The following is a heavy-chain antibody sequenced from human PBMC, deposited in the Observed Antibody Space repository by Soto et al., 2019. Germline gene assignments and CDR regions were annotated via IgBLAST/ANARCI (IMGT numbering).Heavy chain of an antibody. CDR3: AGGGGPTTGVMDV. J-gene: IGHJ6*02. Sequence: QVQLVQSGAEVKKPGASVKVSCKASGYTFTGYYMHWVRQAPGQGLEWMGWINPNSGGTNYAQKFQGRVAMSRDTSISTAYMALSGLRSDDTAVYYFAGGGGPTTGVMDVWGQGTTVTVSS. D-gene: IGHD1-1*01. V-gene: IGHV1-2*02. CDR2: INPNSGGT. CDR1: GYTFTGYY.